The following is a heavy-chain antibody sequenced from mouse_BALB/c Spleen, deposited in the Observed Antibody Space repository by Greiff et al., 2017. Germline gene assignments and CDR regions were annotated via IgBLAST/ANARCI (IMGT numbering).Heavy chain of an antibody. J-gene: IGHJ1*01. Sequence: QVQLQQSGPELVKPGASVKISCKASGYAFSSSWMNWVKQRPGQGLEWIGRIYPGDGDTNYNEKFKGKATLTADTSSSTAYMQLSSLTSEDSAVYFCAREEVSYWYFDVWGAGTTVTVSS. CDR1: GYAFSSSW. D-gene: IGHD6-2*01. V-gene: IGHV1-82*01. CDR3: AREEVSYWYFDV. CDR2: IYPGDGDT.